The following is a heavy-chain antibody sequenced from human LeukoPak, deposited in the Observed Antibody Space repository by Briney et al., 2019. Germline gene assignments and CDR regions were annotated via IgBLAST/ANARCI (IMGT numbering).Heavy chain of an antibody. Sequence: GGSLRLSCAASEFSVGSNYMTWVRQAPGKGLEWVSLIYSGGSTYYADSVKGRFTISRNNSKNTLYLQMNSRRAEDTAVYYCGRGPSGYHNAGGQGTLVTVSS. CDR3: GRGPSGYHNA. CDR1: EFSVGSNY. CDR2: IYSGGST. D-gene: IGHD5-12*01. J-gene: IGHJ4*02. V-gene: IGHV3-66*01.